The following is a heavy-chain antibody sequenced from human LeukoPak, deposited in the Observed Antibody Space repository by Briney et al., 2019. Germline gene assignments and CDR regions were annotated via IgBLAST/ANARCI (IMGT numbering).Heavy chain of an antibody. CDR1: GGTFSSYA. CDR3: ARLIGIAARLLDY. J-gene: IGHJ4*02. V-gene: IGHV1-69*04. D-gene: IGHD6-6*01. Sequence: ASVKVSCKASGGTFSSYAISWVRQAPGQGLEWMGRIIPILGIANYAQKLQGRVTMTTDTSTSTAYMELRSLRSDDTAVYYCARLIGIAARLLDYWGQGTLVTVSS. CDR2: IIPILGIA.